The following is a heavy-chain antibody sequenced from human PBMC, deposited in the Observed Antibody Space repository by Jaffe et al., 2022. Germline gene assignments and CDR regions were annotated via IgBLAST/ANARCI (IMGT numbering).Heavy chain of an antibody. V-gene: IGHV3-30*02. D-gene: IGHD5-18*01. CDR1: GFTFSSYG. Sequence: QVQLVESGGGVVQPGGSLRLSCAASGFTFSSYGMHWVRQAPGKGLEWVAFIRYDGSNKYYADSVKGRFTISRDNSKNTLYLQMNSLRAEDTAVYYCAKDKDTAMVPWGQGTLVTVSS. J-gene: IGHJ5*02. CDR3: AKDKDTAMVP. CDR2: IRYDGSNK.